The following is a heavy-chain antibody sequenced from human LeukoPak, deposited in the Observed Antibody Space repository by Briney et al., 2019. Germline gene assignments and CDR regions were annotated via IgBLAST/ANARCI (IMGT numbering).Heavy chain of an antibody. D-gene: IGHD5-18*01. CDR1: GGSISSYY. CDR3: AREGGYSYGDAPLHFDY. CDR2: IYYSGTT. V-gene: IGHV4-59*12. J-gene: IGHJ4*02. Sequence: PSETLSLTCTVSGGSISSYYWNWIRQPPGKGLEWIGYIYYSGTTNYNPSLKSRVSMSVDTSKNQFSLKLSSVTVADTAVYYCAREGGYSYGDAPLHFDYWGQGTLVTVSS.